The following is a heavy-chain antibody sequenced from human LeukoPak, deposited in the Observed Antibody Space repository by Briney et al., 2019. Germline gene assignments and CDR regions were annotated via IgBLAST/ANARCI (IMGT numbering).Heavy chain of an antibody. CDR2: IYTSGST. CDR3: ARILMARPGYYYYYYMDV. V-gene: IGHV4-61*02. CDR1: GGSTSSGSYY. J-gene: IGHJ6*03. Sequence: SETLSLTCTVSGGSTSSGSYYWSWIRQPAGKGLEWIGRIYTSGSTNYNPSLKSRVTISVDTSKNQFSLKLSSVTAADTAVYYCARILMARPGYYYYYYMDVWGKGTTVTVSS. D-gene: IGHD1-14*01.